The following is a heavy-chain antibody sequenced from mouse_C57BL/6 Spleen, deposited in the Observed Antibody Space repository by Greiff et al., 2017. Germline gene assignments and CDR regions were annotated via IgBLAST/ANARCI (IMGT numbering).Heavy chain of an antibody. CDR3: ARRDEDGSGYDAMDY. J-gene: IGHJ4*01. V-gene: IGHV1-53*01. CDR1: GYTFTSYW. CDR2: INPSNGGT. D-gene: IGHD3-2*02. Sequence: QVQLQQPGTELVKPGASVKLSCKASGYTFTSYWMHWVKQRPGQGLEWIGNINPSNGGTNYNEKFKSKATLTVDKSSSTAYMQLSSLTSEDSAVSYCARRDEDGSGYDAMDYWGQGTSVTVSS.